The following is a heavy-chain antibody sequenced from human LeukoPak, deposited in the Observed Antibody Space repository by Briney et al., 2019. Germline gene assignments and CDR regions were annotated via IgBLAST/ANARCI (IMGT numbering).Heavy chain of an antibody. CDR1: GFTFSSYA. CDR3: AKGRYFWSGTIDY. Sequence: GGSLRLSCAASGFTFSSYAMSWVRQAPGKGLEWVSAISGSGGSTYYADSVKGRFTISRDNSKNTLYLQMNSLRAEDTAVYHCAKGRYFWSGTIDYWGQGTLVTVSS. D-gene: IGHD3-3*01. V-gene: IGHV3-23*01. CDR2: ISGSGGST. J-gene: IGHJ4*02.